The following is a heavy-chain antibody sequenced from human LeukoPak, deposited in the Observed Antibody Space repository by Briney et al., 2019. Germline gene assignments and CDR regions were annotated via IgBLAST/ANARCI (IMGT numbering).Heavy chain of an antibody. CDR1: GFTFSNAW. J-gene: IGHJ4*02. V-gene: IGHV3-15*01. D-gene: IGHD2-21*02. CDR2: IKTKADGGTT. CDR3: STSLRGSDCCLDY. Sequence: PGGSLRLSCAASGFTFSNAWMSWVRQAPGKGLEWVACIKTKADGGTTDYAAPVKGRFTISRDDSSGTLYLLMNSLKTEDTAVYCCSTSLRGSDCCLDYWGQGTLVAVSS.